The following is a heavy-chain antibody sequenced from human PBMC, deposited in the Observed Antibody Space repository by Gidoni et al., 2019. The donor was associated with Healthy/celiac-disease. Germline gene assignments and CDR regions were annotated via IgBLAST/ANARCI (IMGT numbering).Heavy chain of an antibody. CDR3: ARVGGPQQLEGSYYYDSSGYGY. V-gene: IGHV1-69*01. CDR2: IIPIFGTS. J-gene: IGHJ4*02. CDR1: GATFSSSA. D-gene: IGHD3-22*01. Sequence: QVQLVQSGAEVKKPGSSVRVSCKASGATFSSSAISWVRQAPGQGLEWLGGIIPIFGTSTYAQKFQGRVTITADESTSTAYMELSSLRSEDTAVYYCARVGGPQQLEGSYYYDSSGYGYWGQGTLVTVSS.